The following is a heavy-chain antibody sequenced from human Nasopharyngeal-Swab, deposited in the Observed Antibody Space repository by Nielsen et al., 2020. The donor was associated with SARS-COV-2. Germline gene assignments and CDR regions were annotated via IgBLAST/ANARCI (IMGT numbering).Heavy chain of an antibody. V-gene: IGHV3-33*01. Sequence: GSLRLSCAASGFTFSSHGMHWVRQAPGKGLEWVAVIWYDGSYKYYVDSVKGRFTISRDNSMNTLYLQMNSLRAEDTAVYYCARYLGAMNSFDIWGQGTMVTVSS. CDR3: ARYLGAMNSFDI. J-gene: IGHJ3*02. CDR2: IWYDGSYK. CDR1: GFTFSSHG. D-gene: IGHD1-26*01.